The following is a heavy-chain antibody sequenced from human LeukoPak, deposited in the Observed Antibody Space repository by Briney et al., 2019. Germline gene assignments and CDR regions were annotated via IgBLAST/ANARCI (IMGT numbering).Heavy chain of an antibody. CDR1: GFTFSSYS. D-gene: IGHD4-17*01. CDR3: AKDGDDYGDYEGVDY. J-gene: IGHJ4*02. V-gene: IGHV3-48*01. Sequence: GGSLRLSCAASGFTFSSYSMNWVRQAPGKGLEWVSYISSSSSTIYYADSVKGRFTISRDNAKNSLYLQMNSLRAEDTAVYYCAKDGDDYGDYEGVDYWGQGTLVTVSS. CDR2: ISSSSSTI.